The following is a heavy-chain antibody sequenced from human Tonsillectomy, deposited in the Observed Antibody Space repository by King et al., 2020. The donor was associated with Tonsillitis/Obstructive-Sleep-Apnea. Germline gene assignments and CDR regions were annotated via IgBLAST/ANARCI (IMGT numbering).Heavy chain of an antibody. CDR2: IYYSGSA. J-gene: IGHJ3*02. Sequence: QLQESGPGLVKPSETLSLSCTVSGASISSNYWSWIRQPPGKGLEWIGYIYYSGSANYNPSLKSRVTMSVDRSKNQFSLKLSSVTAADTAVYYCARDMVLEAGGDAFDIWGQGTMVTVSS. CDR1: GASISSNY. V-gene: IGHV4-59*01. CDR3: ARDMVLEAGGDAFDI. D-gene: IGHD2-8*01.